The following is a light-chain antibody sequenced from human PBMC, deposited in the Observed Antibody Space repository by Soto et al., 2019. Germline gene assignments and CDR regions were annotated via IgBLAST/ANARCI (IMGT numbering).Light chain of an antibody. Sequence: QSVLTQPRSVSGSPGQSVTISCTGTSSDVGGYNYVSWYQQHPGKGPKLMIYDVTKRPSGVPDRFSGSKSGNTASLTISGLQAEDEADYYCCSYAGSYTFYVFGTGTKVTVL. J-gene: IGLJ1*01. CDR3: CSYAGSYTFYV. V-gene: IGLV2-11*01. CDR1: SSDVGGYNY. CDR2: DVT.